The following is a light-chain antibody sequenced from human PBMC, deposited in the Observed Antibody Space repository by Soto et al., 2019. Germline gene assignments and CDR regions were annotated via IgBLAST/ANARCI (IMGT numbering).Light chain of an antibody. CDR2: GNT. CDR3: QSYDTGLSGPVV. J-gene: IGLJ2*01. CDR1: GSNIGAGFD. V-gene: IGLV1-40*01. Sequence: QSVLTQPPSLSGAPGQNIIISCTGGGSNIGAGFDVHWYQQLPGTAPKLLIYGNTNRPSGVPDRFSGSKSGTSASLVITGLQAEDEADYYCQSYDTGLSGPVVFGGGTQLTV.